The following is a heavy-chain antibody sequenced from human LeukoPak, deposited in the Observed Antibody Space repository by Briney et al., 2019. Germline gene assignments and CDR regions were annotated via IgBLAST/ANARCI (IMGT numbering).Heavy chain of an antibody. CDR3: ARANSGSYNGMDV. D-gene: IGHD1-26*01. J-gene: IGHJ6*02. V-gene: IGHV3-33*01. CDR1: GFTFSSYG. Sequence: PGRSLRLSCAASGFTFSSYGMHWVRQAPGKGLEWVAVIWYDGSNKYYADSVKGRFTISRDNSKNTLYLQMNSLRAEDTAVYYCARANSGSYNGMDVWGQGTTVTVSS. CDR2: IWYDGSNK.